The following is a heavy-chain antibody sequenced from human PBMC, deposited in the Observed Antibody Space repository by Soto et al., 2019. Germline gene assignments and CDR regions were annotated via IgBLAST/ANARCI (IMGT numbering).Heavy chain of an antibody. Sequence: PGGSLRLSCAASGFTFSNFWMGWVRQAPGKGLEWVANIKEDGSEKYSVDSVKGRFTISRDNAKNSLYLQMNSLRAEDTAVYYCARDMDTYGYGLFNYWGQGTLVTVSS. CDR1: GFTFSNFW. CDR3: ARDMDTYGYGLFNY. J-gene: IGHJ4*02. V-gene: IGHV3-7*04. D-gene: IGHD5-18*01. CDR2: IKEDGSEK.